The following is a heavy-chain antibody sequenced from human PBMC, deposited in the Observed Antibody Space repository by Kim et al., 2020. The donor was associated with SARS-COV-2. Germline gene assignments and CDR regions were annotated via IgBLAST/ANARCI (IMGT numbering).Heavy chain of an antibody. D-gene: IGHD3-10*01. CDR2: IKQDGSEK. J-gene: IGHJ6*02. CDR1: GFTFSSYW. V-gene: IGHV3-7*03. Sequence: GGSLRLSCAASGFTFSSYWMSWVRQAPGKGLEWVANIKQDGSEKYYVDSVKGRFTISRDNAKNSLYLQMNSLRAEDTAVYYCARDGLYYYGSGSYYSENHYYYYCMDVWGQGPTVTVSS. CDR3: ARDGLYYYGSGSYYSENHYYYYCMDV.